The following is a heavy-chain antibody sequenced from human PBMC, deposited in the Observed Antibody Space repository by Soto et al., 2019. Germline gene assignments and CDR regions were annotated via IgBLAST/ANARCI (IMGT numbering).Heavy chain of an antibody. CDR1: GYTFTSYG. Sequence: ASVKVSCKASGYTFTSYGISWVRQAPGQGLEWMGWISAYNGNTNYAQKLQGRVTMTTDTSTSTAYMELRSLRSDDTAVYYCARDLRGLLWFDMDYWGQGTLVTVSS. D-gene: IGHD3-10*01. J-gene: IGHJ4*02. CDR2: ISAYNGNT. CDR3: ARDLRGLLWFDMDY. V-gene: IGHV1-18*01.